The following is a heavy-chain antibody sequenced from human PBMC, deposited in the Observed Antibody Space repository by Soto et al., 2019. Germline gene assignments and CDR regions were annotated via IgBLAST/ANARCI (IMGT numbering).Heavy chain of an antibody. J-gene: IGHJ5*02. D-gene: IGHD7-27*01. CDR2: IYWDDDK. CDR1: GFSLSTSGVG. Sequence: SGPTLVNPTQTLTLTCTFSGFSLSTSGVGVGWIRQPPGKALEWLALIYWDDDKRYSPSLKSRLTITKDTSKNQVVLTMTNMGPVDTATYYCAHRPTGDFFSNWFDPWGQGTLVTVSS. CDR3: AHRPTGDFFSNWFDP. V-gene: IGHV2-5*02.